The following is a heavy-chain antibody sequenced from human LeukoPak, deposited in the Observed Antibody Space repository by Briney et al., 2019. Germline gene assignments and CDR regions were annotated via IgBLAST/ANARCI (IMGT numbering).Heavy chain of an antibody. CDR3: ASLPSYYGGLGSAFDI. J-gene: IGHJ3*02. D-gene: IGHD4-23*01. CDR2: IYYSGST. CDR1: GGSFSGYY. V-gene: IGHV4-34*01. Sequence: SETLSLTCDVYGGSFSGYYWSWIRQPPGKGLEWIGSIYYSGSTYYNPSLKSRVTISVDTSKNQFSLKLSSVTAADTAVYYCASLPSYYGGLGSAFDIWGQGTMVTVSS.